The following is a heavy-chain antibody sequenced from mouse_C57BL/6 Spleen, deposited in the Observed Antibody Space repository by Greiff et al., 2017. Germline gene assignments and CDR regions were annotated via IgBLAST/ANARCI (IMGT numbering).Heavy chain of an antibody. CDR2: IDPSDSAT. Sequence: QVQLKQPGAELVRPGSSVKLSCKASGYTFTSYWMHWVKQRPIQGLEWIGNIDPSDSATHYNQKFKDKATLTVDKSSSTAYMQLSSLTSEDSAVYCSARAYGTAMDYWGQGTSVTVSA. CDR3: ARAYGTAMDY. D-gene: IGHD1-1*01. V-gene: IGHV1-52*01. J-gene: IGHJ4*01. CDR1: GYTFTSYW.